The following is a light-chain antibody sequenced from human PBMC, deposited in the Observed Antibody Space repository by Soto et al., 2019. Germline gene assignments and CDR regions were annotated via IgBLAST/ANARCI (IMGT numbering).Light chain of an antibody. CDR3: LQSYSAPLT. J-gene: IGKJ4*01. CDR1: QSIRNY. Sequence: DIQVTQSPSSLSASVGDRVTITCRASQSIRNYLNWYQQRPGKAPKLLIYLAFNLQSGVSSRFSGSGSGTDFTLTIRSLQPEDFATYFCLQSYSAPLTFGGGTKVEIK. CDR2: LAF. V-gene: IGKV1-39*01.